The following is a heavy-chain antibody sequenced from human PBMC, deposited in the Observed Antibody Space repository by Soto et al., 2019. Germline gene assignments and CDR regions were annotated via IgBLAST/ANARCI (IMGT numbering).Heavy chain of an antibody. D-gene: IGHD1-26*01. Sequence: PSETLSLTCTVSGGSISSSSYYWGWIRQPPGKGLEWIGSIYYSGSTYYNPSLKSRVTISVDTSKNQFSLKPSSVTAADTAVYYCVRHKHSYYYFDYWGQGTLVTVS. CDR1: GGSISSSSYY. V-gene: IGHV4-39*01. J-gene: IGHJ4*02. CDR3: VRHKHSYYYFDY. CDR2: IYYSGST.